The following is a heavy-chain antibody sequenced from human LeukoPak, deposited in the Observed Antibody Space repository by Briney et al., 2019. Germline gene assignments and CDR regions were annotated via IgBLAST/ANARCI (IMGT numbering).Heavy chain of an antibody. CDR1: GFAASRNY. Sequence: GGSLRLSCAASGFAASRNYMTSVRQVPGKGLEWVSVIYSGGRSYYADSVKGRFSISRDNSKNTLYLQMSSLRAEDTAVYYCARGVYYDSSGAFDVWGQGTMVIVSS. J-gene: IGHJ3*01. D-gene: IGHD3-22*01. CDR2: IYSGGRS. V-gene: IGHV3-53*01. CDR3: ARGVYYDSSGAFDV.